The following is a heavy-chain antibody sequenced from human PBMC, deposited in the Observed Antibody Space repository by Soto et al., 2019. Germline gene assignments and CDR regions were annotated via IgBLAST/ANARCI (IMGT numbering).Heavy chain of an antibody. CDR1: GYIFTNYA. Sequence: ASVKVSCKASGYIFTNYAIHWVRQAPGQRLEWMGWINGGNGNTKYSQKFQGRVTITRDTSASTGYMDLSSLRSEDTAVYYCARDSAWDGYIFDYWGQGTLVTVSS. CDR3: ARDSAWDGYIFDY. J-gene: IGHJ4*02. CDR2: INGGNGNT. V-gene: IGHV1-3*01. D-gene: IGHD5-12*01.